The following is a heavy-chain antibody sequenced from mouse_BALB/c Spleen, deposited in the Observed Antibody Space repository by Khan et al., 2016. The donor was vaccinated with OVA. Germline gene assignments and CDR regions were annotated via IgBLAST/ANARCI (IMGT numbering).Heavy chain of an antibody. CDR3: AKGVWSYYYALDY. CDR1: GFSLTDYG. CDR2: IWGGGNT. Sequence: QVQLKESGPGLVAPSQSLSITCTVSGFSLTDYGVSWIRQPPGKGLEWLGVIWGGGNTYYNSALRSSLSISKDNSKSQVFLEMSSLQTDDTAMYYCAKGVWSYYYALDYWGQGTTVTVSS. V-gene: IGHV2-6-5*01. J-gene: IGHJ4*01.